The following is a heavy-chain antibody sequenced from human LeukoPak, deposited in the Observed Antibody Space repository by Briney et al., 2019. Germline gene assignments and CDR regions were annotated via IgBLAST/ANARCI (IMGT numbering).Heavy chain of an antibody. Sequence: PGGSLRLSCAASGFTFSSYSMNWVRQAPGKGLEWVSSISSSSSYIYYADSVKGRFIISRDNAKNSLYLQMNSLRAEDTAVYYCAREGQLLAYNWFDPWGQGTLVTVSS. D-gene: IGHD2-2*01. CDR1: GFTFSSYS. CDR2: ISSSSSYI. V-gene: IGHV3-21*01. CDR3: AREGQLLAYNWFDP. J-gene: IGHJ5*02.